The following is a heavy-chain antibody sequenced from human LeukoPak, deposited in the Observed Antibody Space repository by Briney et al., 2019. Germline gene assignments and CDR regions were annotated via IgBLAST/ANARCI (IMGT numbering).Heavy chain of an antibody. J-gene: IGHJ4*02. CDR2: IYYSGST. D-gene: IGHD4-23*01. CDR3: ARDGDYGGNSRGGHFDY. CDR1: GGSISSSSCY. Sequence: PSETLSLTCTVSGGSISSSSCYWGWIRQPPGKGLEWIGSIYYSGSTYYNPSLKSRVTISVDTSKNQFSLKLSSVTAADTAVYYCARDGDYGGNSRGGHFDYWGQGTLVTVSS. V-gene: IGHV4-39*07.